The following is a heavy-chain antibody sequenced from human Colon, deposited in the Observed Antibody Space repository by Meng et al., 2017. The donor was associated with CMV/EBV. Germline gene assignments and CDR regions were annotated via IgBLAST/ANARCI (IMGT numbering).Heavy chain of an antibody. V-gene: IGHV4-4*07. J-gene: IGHJ4*02. Sequence: QVQLQEAGPVLVKPSXXLXLTCNVSGDSINKYYWAWLRQPAGKGLEFIGRIDGSGNTDDNPSLKSRVTMSVDTSKNQLSLKLYSVTAADTAIYYCARAGARGVPVDYWGQGTLVTVSS. CDR1: GDSINKYY. CDR2: IDGSGNT. CDR3: ARAGARGVPVDY. D-gene: IGHD3-10*01.